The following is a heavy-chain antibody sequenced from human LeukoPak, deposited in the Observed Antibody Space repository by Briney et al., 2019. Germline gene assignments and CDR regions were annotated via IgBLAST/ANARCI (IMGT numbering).Heavy chain of an antibody. V-gene: IGHV1-18*01. J-gene: IGHJ3*02. D-gene: IGHD2-2*02. Sequence: ASVKVSCKASGGTFSSYGISWVRQAPGQGLEWMGWISAYNGNTNYAQKLQGRVTMTTDTSTSTAYMELRSLRSDDTAVYYCARPVVPAAIDDAFDIWGQGTMVTVSS. CDR2: ISAYNGNT. CDR3: ARPVVPAAIDDAFDI. CDR1: GGTFSSYG.